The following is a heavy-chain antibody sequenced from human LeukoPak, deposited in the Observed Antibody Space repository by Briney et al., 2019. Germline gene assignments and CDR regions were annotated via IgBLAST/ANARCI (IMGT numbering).Heavy chain of an antibody. Sequence: SETLSLTCTVSGGSISSYYWSWIRQPAGKGLEWIGRIYTSGSTNYNPSLKSRVTMSVDTSKNQFSLKLSSVTPADTAVYSCRREGVGRSDGDAFDIWRQGTMVTVSS. CDR2: IYTSGST. CDR1: GGSISSYY. CDR3: RREGVGRSDGDAFDI. J-gene: IGHJ3*02. V-gene: IGHV4-4*07. D-gene: IGHD3-10*01.